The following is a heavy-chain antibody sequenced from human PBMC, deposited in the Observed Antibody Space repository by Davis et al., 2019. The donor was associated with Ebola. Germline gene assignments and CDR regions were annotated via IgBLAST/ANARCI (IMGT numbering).Heavy chain of an antibody. J-gene: IGHJ4*02. V-gene: IGHV3-7*03. CDR1: GFTFTRDW. CDR3: ARDGVPAAHDY. Sequence: PGGSLRLSCAASGFTFTRDWMTWVRQAPGKGLEWVANIKQDGSEKYYLDSVTGRFTISRDNAKNSLYLQMNSLRAEDTAVYYCARDGVPAAHDYWGQGTLATVSS. D-gene: IGHD2-2*01. CDR2: IKQDGSEK.